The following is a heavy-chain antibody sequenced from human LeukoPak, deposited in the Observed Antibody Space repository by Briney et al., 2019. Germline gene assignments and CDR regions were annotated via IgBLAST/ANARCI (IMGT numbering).Heavy chain of an antibody. J-gene: IGHJ6*02. CDR1: GYTFTSYD. CDR2: INPSGGST. V-gene: IGHV1-46*01. Sequence: ASVKVSCKASGYTFTSYDINWVRQATGQGLEWMGIINPSGGSTSYAQKFQGRVTMTRDTSTSTVYMELSSLRSEDTAVYYCAREMRYQLLHGSGGMDVWGQGTTVTVSS. D-gene: IGHD2-2*01. CDR3: AREMRYQLLHGSGGMDV.